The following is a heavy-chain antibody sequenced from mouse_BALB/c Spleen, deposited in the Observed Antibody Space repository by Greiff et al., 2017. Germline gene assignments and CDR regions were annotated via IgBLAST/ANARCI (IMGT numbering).Heavy chain of an antibody. J-gene: IGHJ2*01. CDR3: ARSRTGTGFDY. Sequence: EVQLQQTGPELVKPGASVKISCKASGYSFTDYIMLWVKQSHGKSLEWIGNINPYYGSTSYNLKFKGKATLTVDKSSSTAYMQLNSLTSEDSAVYYCARSRTGTGFDYWGQGTTLTVSS. CDR2: INPYYGST. V-gene: IGHV1-39*01. D-gene: IGHD4-1*01. CDR1: GYSFTDYI.